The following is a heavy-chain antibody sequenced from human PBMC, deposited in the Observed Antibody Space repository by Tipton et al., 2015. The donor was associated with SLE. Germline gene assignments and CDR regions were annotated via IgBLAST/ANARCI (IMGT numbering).Heavy chain of an antibody. CDR1: GDSVSSGDYY. D-gene: IGHD2-2*01. Sequence: LRLSCTVSGDSVSSGDYYWSWIRQPPGKGLEWIGYIYYSGSTNYNPSLKSRVTISVDTSKNQFSLKLTSVTAADTAVYYCARGGSSTSAARYMAVWGKGTTVTVSS. J-gene: IGHJ6*03. V-gene: IGHV4-61*08. CDR2: IYYSGST. CDR3: ARGGSSTSAARYMAV.